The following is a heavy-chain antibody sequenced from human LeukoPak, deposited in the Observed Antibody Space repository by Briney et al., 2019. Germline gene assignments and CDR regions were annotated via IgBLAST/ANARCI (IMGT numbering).Heavy chain of an antibody. V-gene: IGHV5-10-1*01. CDR1: GYSFTSYW. CDR2: IDPSDSYT. J-gene: IGHJ4*02. CDR3: ARLDVDTAMVIDY. Sequence: GESLKISCKGSGYSFTSYWISWVRQMPGKGLEWMGRIDPSDSYTNYSPSFQGHVTISADKSISTAYLQWSSLEASDTAMYYCARLDVDTAMVIDYWGQGTLVTVSS. D-gene: IGHD5-18*01.